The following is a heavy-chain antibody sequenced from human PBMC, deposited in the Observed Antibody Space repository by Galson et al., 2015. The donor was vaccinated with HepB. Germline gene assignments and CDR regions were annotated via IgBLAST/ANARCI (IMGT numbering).Heavy chain of an antibody. CDR1: GDSVSSHNAV. CDR2: TYYRSKWYK. CDR3: AYGVDV. V-gene: IGHV6-1*01. Sequence: CAISGDSVSSHNAVRNWIRQSPSRGREWLGRTYYRSKWYKDYALFVKNRITINADTSRNQISLQLNSMTPEDTAVYYCAYGVDVWGQGTTVTVSS. J-gene: IGHJ6*02.